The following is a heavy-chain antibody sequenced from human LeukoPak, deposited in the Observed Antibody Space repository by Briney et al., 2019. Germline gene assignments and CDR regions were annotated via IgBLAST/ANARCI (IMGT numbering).Heavy chain of an antibody. Sequence: GASVKVSCKASGYTFTGYYMHWVRQAPGQGLEWMGRIIPMFGTVNYEQKFQGRVTIIADKFTSTAYMELSSLRFEDTAMYYCARDQKVGATPYFGMDVWGQGTTVTVSS. J-gene: IGHJ6*02. V-gene: IGHV1-69*06. CDR3: ARDQKVGATPYFGMDV. CDR1: GYTFTGYY. D-gene: IGHD1-26*01. CDR2: IIPMFGTV.